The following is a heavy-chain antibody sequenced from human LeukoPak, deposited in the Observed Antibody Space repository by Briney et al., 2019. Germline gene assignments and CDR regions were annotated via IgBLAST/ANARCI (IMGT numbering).Heavy chain of an antibody. CDR2: IYWDDDK. CDR1: GFSLSTSGVG. J-gene: IGHJ4*02. Sequence: SGPTLVNPTQTLTLTCTFSGFSLSTSGVGVGWIRQPPGKALEWLSLIYWDDDKRYSPSLKSRLTITKDTSKNQVVLTMTNMDPVDTATYYCALCYSIPSQYYFDYWGQGTLVTVSS. CDR3: ALCYSIPSQYYFDY. V-gene: IGHV2-5*02. D-gene: IGHD6-13*01.